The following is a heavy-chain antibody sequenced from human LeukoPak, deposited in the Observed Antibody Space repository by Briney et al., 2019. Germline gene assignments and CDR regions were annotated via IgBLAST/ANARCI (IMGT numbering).Heavy chain of an antibody. J-gene: IGHJ4*02. CDR2: INPNSGGT. Sequence: ASVKVSCKAFGYSFTDYYMHWVRQAPGQGLEWMGWINPNSGGTNYAQRFQGRVTMTRDTSISTAYMELSRLTSDDTAVYYCARDRAFCNSTNCYRGYFDFWGQGNLVTVSS. CDR1: GYSFTDYY. V-gene: IGHV1-2*02. D-gene: IGHD2-2*01. CDR3: ARDRAFCNSTNCYRGYFDF.